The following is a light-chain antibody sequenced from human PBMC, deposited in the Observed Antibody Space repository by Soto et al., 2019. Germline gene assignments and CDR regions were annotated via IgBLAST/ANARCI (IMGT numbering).Light chain of an antibody. CDR1: QSVSSY. CDR3: QHRSNWPLT. CDR2: GAS. V-gene: IGKV3-11*01. Sequence: EIVLTQSPATLALSPGERATLSCRASQSVSSYLAWFQQKPGQAPRLLIYGASNRATGIPARFSGSGSGTDFTLTSSRLAAEDFAIYYCQHRSNWPLTFGGGTKVEIK. J-gene: IGKJ4*02.